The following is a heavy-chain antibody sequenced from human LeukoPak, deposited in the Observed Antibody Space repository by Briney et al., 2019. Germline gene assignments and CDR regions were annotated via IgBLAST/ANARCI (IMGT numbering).Heavy chain of an antibody. V-gene: IGHV1-69*13. CDR2: IIPIFVTA. CDR1: GGTFSSYA. D-gene: IGHD1-26*01. J-gene: IGHJ5*02. Sequence: SVKVSFTASGGTFSSYAISWVRQAPGQGLEWMGGIIPIFVTASYAQQFQGRVTITADESTSTAYLALRRLRSADPAVYYSASPGESSPRFNSWGPGTLVTVSS. CDR3: ASPGESSPRFNS.